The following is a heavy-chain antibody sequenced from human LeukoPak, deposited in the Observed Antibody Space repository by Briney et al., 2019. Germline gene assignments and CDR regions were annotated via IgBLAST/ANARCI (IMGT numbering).Heavy chain of an antibody. CDR3: ARDTAIGIDY. J-gene: IGHJ4*02. V-gene: IGHV4-34*01. CDR2: INHSGST. Sequence: SETLSLTAAVYGGSFIGYYWSWFRQPPGKGLEWIGEINHSGSTNYNPSLKSRVTISVDTSKNQFSLKLSSVTAADTAVYYCARDTAIGIDYWGQGTLVTVSS. CDR1: GGSFIGYY. D-gene: IGHD5-18*01.